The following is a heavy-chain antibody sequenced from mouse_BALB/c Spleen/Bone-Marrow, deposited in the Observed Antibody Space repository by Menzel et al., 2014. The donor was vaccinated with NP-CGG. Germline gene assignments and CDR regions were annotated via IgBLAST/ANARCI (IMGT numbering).Heavy chain of an antibody. CDR1: GYSITSGYS. Sequence: ESGPDLVKPSQSLSLTCTVTGYSITSGYSWHWIRQFPGNKLEWMGYIHYSGSTNYNPSLKSRISITRDTSKNQCFLQLISVTTENTATYYCARGENYGYDGFDYWGQGTLVSVSA. D-gene: IGHD2-2*01. CDR2: IHYSGST. V-gene: IGHV3-1*02. CDR3: ARGENYGYDGFDY. J-gene: IGHJ3*01.